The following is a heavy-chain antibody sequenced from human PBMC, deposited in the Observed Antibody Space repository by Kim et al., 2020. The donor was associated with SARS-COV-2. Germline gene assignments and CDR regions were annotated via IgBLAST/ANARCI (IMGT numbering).Heavy chain of an antibody. D-gene: IGHD3-22*01. CDR2: ISNDGSYK. Sequence: GGSLRLSCAASGFTFSSYAMHWVRQAPGKGLEWVAVISNDGSYKYYADSVTGRFIISRENSKNTLYLQMNSLRTADTAVYSCARDPSPYYYESSGYRTRLDPWGQGTLVTVSS. V-gene: IGHV3-30*04. CDR3: ARDPSPYYYESSGYRTRLDP. CDR1: GFTFSSYA. J-gene: IGHJ5*02.